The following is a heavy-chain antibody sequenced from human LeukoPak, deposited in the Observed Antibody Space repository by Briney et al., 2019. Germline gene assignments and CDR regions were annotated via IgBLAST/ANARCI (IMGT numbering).Heavy chain of an antibody. D-gene: IGHD2-2*01. V-gene: IGHV3-21*01. CDR3: ARGRVPAAALPYYGMDV. Sequence: PGGSLRLSCAASGFTFSSYSMNWVRQAPGKGLEWVSSISSSSSYIYYADSVKGRFTISRDNAKNSLYPQMNSLRAEDTAVYYCARGRVPAAALPYYGMDVWGQGTTVTVSS. J-gene: IGHJ6*02. CDR1: GFTFSSYS. CDR2: ISSSSSYI.